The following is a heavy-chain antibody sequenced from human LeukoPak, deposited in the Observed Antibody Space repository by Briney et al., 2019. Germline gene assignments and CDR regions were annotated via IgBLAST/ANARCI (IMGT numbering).Heavy chain of an antibody. J-gene: IGHJ4*02. CDR1: GYTFTGYY. CDR3: ARRKIVATHYDY. CDR2: INPNSGGT. D-gene: IGHD5-12*01. Sequence: ASVKVSCKASGYTFTGYYMHWVRQAPGQGLEWMGWINPNSGGTNYAQKFQGRVTMTRDTSNSTAYMELSRLRSDDTAVYYCARRKIVATHYDYWGQGTLVTVSS. V-gene: IGHV1-2*02.